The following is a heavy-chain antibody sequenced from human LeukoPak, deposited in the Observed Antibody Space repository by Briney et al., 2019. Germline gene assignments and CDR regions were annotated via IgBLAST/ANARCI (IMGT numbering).Heavy chain of an antibody. D-gene: IGHD4-17*01. Sequence: SGALSLTCAVSGGSISSSNWWSWVRQPPGKGLEWIGEIYHSGSTNYNPSLKSRVTISVDKSKNQFSLKLSSVTAADTAVYYCARAFRDYGLGGVQWFRPRGQGTLVNGS. CDR1: GGSISSSNW. V-gene: IGHV4-4*02. CDR3: ARAFRDYGLGGVQWFRP. J-gene: IGHJ5*02. CDR2: IYHSGST.